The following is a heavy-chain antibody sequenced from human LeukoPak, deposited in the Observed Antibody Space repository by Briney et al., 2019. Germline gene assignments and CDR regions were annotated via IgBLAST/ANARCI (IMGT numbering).Heavy chain of an antibody. Sequence: GRSLRLSGAACGFTFSSYAMHWVRQAPGKGLEWVAAISHDGSNKYHADSVKGRFTISRDNSKNTVYLQMNSLRAEDTAVYFCAGSPKYSSSWYEYFQHWGQGTLVTVSS. CDR2: ISHDGSNK. CDR1: GFTFSSYA. V-gene: IGHV3-30*01. J-gene: IGHJ1*01. CDR3: AGSPKYSSSWYEYFQH. D-gene: IGHD6-13*01.